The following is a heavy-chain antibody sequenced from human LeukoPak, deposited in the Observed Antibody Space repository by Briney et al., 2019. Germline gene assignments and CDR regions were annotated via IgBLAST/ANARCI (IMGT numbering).Heavy chain of an antibody. CDR2: IYYSGRP. Sequence: PSETLSLTCSVSGGSISSSSSTYHWGWIRQPPGGGLEWIGSIYYSGRPYYNPSLKSRVPISVDMSKTQFSLKLSSVTAADTAVYYCARLDYDYWSGSYYYFDYWGQGTLVTVSS. J-gene: IGHJ4*02. D-gene: IGHD3-3*01. V-gene: IGHV4-39*07. CDR3: ARLDYDYWSGSYYYFDY. CDR1: GGSISSSSSTYH.